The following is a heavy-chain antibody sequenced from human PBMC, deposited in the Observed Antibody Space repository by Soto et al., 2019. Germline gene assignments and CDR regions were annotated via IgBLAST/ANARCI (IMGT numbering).Heavy chain of an antibody. CDR3: AKDKGRNGVGATLID. V-gene: IGHV3-23*01. J-gene: IGHJ4*02. CDR2: ISGSGGST. Sequence: EVQLLESGGGLVQPGGSLRLSCAASGFTFSSYVMSWVRQAPGKGLEWVSSISGSGGSTYYADSVKGRFTISRDNSKNTLYLQMNSLRAEDTAVYYCAKDKGRNGVGATLIDWGQGTLVTVSS. CDR1: GFTFSSYV. D-gene: IGHD1-26*01.